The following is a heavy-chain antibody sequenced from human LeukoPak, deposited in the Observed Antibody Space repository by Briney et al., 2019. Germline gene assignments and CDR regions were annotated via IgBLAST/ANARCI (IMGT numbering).Heavy chain of an antibody. Sequence: ASVKVPCKASGYTFTSYDINWVRQATGQGLEWMGWMNPNSGNTGYAQKFQGRVTMTRNTSISTAYMELSSLRSEDTAVYYCARGDGDKHYYYYYYMDVWGKGSTVTVSS. CDR1: GYTFTSYD. D-gene: IGHD4-17*01. J-gene: IGHJ6*03. V-gene: IGHV1-8*01. CDR3: ARGDGDKHYYYYYYMDV. CDR2: MNPNSGNT.